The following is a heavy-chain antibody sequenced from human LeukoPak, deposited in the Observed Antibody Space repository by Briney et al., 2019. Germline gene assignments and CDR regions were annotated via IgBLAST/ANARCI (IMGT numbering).Heavy chain of an antibody. CDR1: GFTVSSHY. CDR2: IDSADNT. CDR3: ARRGGSIGHDFGGGIEGSFDY. V-gene: IGHV3-53*01. D-gene: IGHD5-12*01. J-gene: IGHJ4*02. Sequence: PGGSLRLSCAAAGFTVSSHYMNWVRQAPGKGLEWVSVIDSADNTYYADSVKGRFTISRDNSNNTVFLQMNSLRAEDTAVYYCARRGGSIGHDFGGGIEGSFDYWGQGTVVTVSS.